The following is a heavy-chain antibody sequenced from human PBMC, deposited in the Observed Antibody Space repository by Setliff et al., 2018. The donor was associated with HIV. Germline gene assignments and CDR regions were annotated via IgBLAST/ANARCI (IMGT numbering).Heavy chain of an antibody. J-gene: IGHJ2*01. V-gene: IGHV4-39*01. CDR1: GASIGSSTYY. CDR3: ARHPAEGSGSYATLKRYFDL. CDR2: IYYSGST. D-gene: IGHD3-10*01. Sequence: LSLTCTVSGASIGSSTYYWGCIRQPPGKGLEWIGSIYYSGSTYYNPSLKSRVTISRDTSKNHFSLKLSSVTAADTAIYYCARHPAEGSGSYATLKRYFDLWGRGTLVTVSS.